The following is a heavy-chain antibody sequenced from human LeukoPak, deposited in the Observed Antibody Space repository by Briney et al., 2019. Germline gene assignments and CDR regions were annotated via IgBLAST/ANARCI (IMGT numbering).Heavy chain of an antibody. D-gene: IGHD2-8*01. J-gene: IGHJ4*02. CDR3: ARVYLERLTAGYFDH. CDR2: ISDDGRHN. CDR1: GFTFSTYD. V-gene: IGHV3-30*04. Sequence: GGSLRLSCAASGFTFSTYDMNWVRQAPGKGLEWVAVISDDGRHNYYADSVKGRFTISRDNSKSTLYLQMNSLRDDDSAAYFCARVYLERLTAGYFDHWGQGTQVTVSP.